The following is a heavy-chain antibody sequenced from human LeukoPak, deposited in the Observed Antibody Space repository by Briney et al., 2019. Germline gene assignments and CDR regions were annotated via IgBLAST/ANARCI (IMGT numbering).Heavy chain of an antibody. J-gene: IGHJ4*02. V-gene: IGHV3-7*01. CDR2: VKQDGNDK. CDR3: ARGGAFL. Sequence: GGSLRLSCAASGFTFTDYWMSWVRQAPGKGLEWVANVKQDGNDKYYADSVKGRFTISRDNANNSLYLQMNRLRADDTAVYFCARGGAFLWGQGILVTVSS. CDR1: GFTFTDYW.